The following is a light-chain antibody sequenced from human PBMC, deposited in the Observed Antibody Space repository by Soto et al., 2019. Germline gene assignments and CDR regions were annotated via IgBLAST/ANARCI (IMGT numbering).Light chain of an antibody. CDR3: QQSYSNPKT. CDR2: AAS. CDR1: QSMSSY. V-gene: IGKV1-39*01. Sequence: DIPMTQSPSSLSASVGDRVTITCRASQSMSSYLNWYQQKPGKAPKLLIHAASSLQSGVPSRFSGSGSGTDFTLTISSLQPEDFATYYCQQSYSNPKTFGQGTKVEIK. J-gene: IGKJ1*01.